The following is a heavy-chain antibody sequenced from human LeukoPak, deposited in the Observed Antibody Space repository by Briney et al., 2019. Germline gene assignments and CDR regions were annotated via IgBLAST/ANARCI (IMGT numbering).Heavy chain of an antibody. V-gene: IGHV3-23*01. J-gene: IGHJ4*02. CDR3: AKDLPNYFGTNGRYYRRDGDF. CDR1: EFTFSIYA. D-gene: IGHD2-8*01. Sequence: GGSLRLSCAAYEFTFSIYALSWVRQAPGRGLEWVASITSTGESTWYAGSVKGRFTISRDNSKLTVYLQMNSLRAEDTAIYYCAKDLPNYFGTNGRYYRRDGDFWGQGTLVTVSS. CDR2: ITSTGEST.